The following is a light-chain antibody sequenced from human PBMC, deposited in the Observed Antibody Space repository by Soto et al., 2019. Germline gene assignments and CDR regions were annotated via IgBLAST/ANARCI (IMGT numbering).Light chain of an antibody. J-gene: IGLJ3*02. CDR2: EDD. V-gene: IGLV6-57*01. CDR1: SGSIGTNY. Sequence: NFMLTQPHSVSESPGKTVTISCTRSSGSIGTNYVQWYQQRPGSFLTTVIYEDDQRPSGVPDRFSGSIATSSNSASLTISGLKAEDEADYYCQSYDGSNGVFGGGTKLTVL. CDR3: QSYDGSNGV.